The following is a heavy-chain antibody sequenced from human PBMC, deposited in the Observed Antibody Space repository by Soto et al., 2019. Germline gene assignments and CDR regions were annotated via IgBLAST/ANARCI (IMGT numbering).Heavy chain of an antibody. V-gene: IGHV3-23*01. D-gene: IGHD6-6*01. J-gene: IGHJ6*02. CDR2: ISGSGGST. CDR1: GFTFSSYA. Sequence: GGSLRLSCAASGFTFSSYAMSWVRQAPGKGLEWVSAISGSGGSTYYADSVKGRFTISRDNSKNTLYLQMNSLRAEDTAVYYCAKVEYSSSSRLYYYYGMDVWGQGTTVTVSS. CDR3: AKVEYSSSSRLYYYYGMDV.